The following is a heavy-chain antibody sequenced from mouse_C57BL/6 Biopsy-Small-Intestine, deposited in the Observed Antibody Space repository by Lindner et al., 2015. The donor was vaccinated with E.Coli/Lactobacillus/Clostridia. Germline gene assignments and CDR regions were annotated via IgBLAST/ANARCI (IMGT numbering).Heavy chain of an antibody. CDR3: ARGPDMRYCSVSNCFEHDPAMDV. V-gene: IGHV1-84*02. CDR2: INAGNGDT. CDR1: GYTFTSY. D-gene: IGHD1-1*02. Sequence: SVKVSCKASGYTFTSYMQWVRQAPGQRLEWMGWINAGNGDTKFSQKFQGRVTITRDTSASTVYMELSSLRSEDTAVYYCARGPDMRYCSVSNCFEHDPAMDVWGQGTTVTASS. J-gene: IGHJ1*01.